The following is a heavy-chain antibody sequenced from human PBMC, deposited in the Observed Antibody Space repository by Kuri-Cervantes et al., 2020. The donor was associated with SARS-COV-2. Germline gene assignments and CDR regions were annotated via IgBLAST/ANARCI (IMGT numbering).Heavy chain of an antibody. Sequence: ASVKVSCKASGGTFSSYAISWVRQAPGQGLEWMGRIIPILGIANYAQKFQGRVTITADKSTSTAYMELSSLRSEDTAVYYCAREIPSAAGDDYWGQGTLVTVSS. CDR1: GGTFSSYA. J-gene: IGHJ4*02. CDR3: AREIPSAAGDDY. D-gene: IGHD6-13*01. CDR2: IIPILGIA. V-gene: IGHV1-69*04.